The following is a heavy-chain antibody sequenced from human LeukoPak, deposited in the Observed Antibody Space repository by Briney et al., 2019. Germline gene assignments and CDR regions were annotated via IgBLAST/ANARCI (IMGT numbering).Heavy chain of an antibody. CDR3: ARQEIKRSRIAVADGGMDV. CDR2: IYYSGST. V-gene: IGHV4-59*08. D-gene: IGHD6-19*01. CDR1: GGSISSYY. Sequence: TSETLSLTCTVSGGSISSYYWSWIRQPPGKGLEWIGYIYYSGSTNYNPSLKSRVTISVDTSKNQFSLKLSSVTAADTAVYYCARQEIKRSRIAVADGGMDVWGQGTTVTVSS. J-gene: IGHJ6*02.